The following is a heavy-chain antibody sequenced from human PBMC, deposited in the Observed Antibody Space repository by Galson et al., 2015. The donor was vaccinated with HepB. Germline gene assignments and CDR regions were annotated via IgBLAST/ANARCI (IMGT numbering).Heavy chain of an antibody. CDR1: GYTFASYG. CDR2: ISAYNGNT. CDR3: ARVVPAAIYGMDV. Sequence: VKVSCKASGYTFASYGISWVRQAPGQGLEWMGWISAYNGNTNYAQKLQGRVTMTTDTSTSTAYMELRSLRSDDTAVYYCARVVPAAIYGMDVWGQGTTVTVSS. D-gene: IGHD2-2*01. J-gene: IGHJ6*02. V-gene: IGHV1-18*04.